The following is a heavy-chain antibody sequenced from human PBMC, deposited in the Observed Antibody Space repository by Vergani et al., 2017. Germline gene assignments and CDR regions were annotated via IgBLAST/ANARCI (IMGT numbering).Heavy chain of an antibody. CDR1: GYTFTGYY. Sequence: QVQLVQSGAEVKKPGASVKVSCKASGYTFTGYYMHWVRQAPGQGLEWMGWINPNSGGTNYAQKFQGRVTMTRDTSISTAYMELSRLRSDDTAVYYCARGAVDSSGYYYYFDYWGQGTLVTVSS. J-gene: IGHJ4*02. CDR2: INPNSGGT. CDR3: ARGAVDSSGYYYYFDY. D-gene: IGHD3-22*01. V-gene: IGHV1-2*02.